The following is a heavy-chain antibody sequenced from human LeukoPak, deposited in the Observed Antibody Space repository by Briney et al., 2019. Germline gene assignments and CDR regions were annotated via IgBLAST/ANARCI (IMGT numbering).Heavy chain of an antibody. CDR2: IWNDGSDE. J-gene: IGHJ3*02. D-gene: IGHD1-26*01. V-gene: IGHV3-33*01. CDR1: GFIFSRYA. CDR3: AFEIGRSQGAFDI. Sequence: PGRSLRLSCAASGFIFSRYAMHWVRQTPGKGLEWVAAIWNDGSDENYADSVKGRFTISSDNSKNTLYLQMNSLRAEDTAVYYCAFEIGRSQGAFDIWGHGTMITVSS.